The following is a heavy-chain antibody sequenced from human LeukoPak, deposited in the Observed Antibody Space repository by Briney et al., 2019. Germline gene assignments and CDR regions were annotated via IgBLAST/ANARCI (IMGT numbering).Heavy chain of an antibody. Sequence: GASVNVSCKPSGYIFISYGISWVRQAPGQGLEWMGWISAYNGNTNYAQKLQCRVTMTTETYTRTANLELRSLRSDETAGYYFPIRSGTSPAYFDYRGPGTRVT. CDR2: ISAYNGNT. D-gene: IGHD1-26*01. CDR1: GYIFISYG. J-gene: IGHJ4*02. CDR3: PIRSGTSPAYFDY. V-gene: IGHV1-18*01.